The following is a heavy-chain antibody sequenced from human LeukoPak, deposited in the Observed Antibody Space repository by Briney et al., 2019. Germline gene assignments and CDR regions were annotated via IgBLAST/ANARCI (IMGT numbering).Heavy chain of an antibody. CDR3: AKDQVGCSGGSCYSVGDYYYYYGMDV. CDR2: ISYDGSNK. Sequence: GGSLRLSCAASGFTFTSYGMHWVRQAPGKGLEWVAVISYDGSNKYYADSVKGRFTLSRDNSKNTLYLQMNSLRAEDTAVYYCAKDQVGCSGGSCYSVGDYYYYYGMDVWGQGPRVSVSS. CDR1: GFTFTSYG. J-gene: IGHJ6*02. D-gene: IGHD2-15*01. V-gene: IGHV3-30*18.